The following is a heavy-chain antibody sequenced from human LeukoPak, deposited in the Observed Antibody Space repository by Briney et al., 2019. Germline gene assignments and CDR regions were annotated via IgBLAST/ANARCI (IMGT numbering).Heavy chain of an antibody. J-gene: IGHJ4*02. CDR1: GYTFTSYG. CDR3: ARVGSGWSKYTADY. Sequence: AASVKVSCKASGYTFTSYGISWVRQAPGQGLEWMGWISAYNGNTNYAQKLQGRVTMTTDTSTSTAYMELRSLRSDDTAVYYCARVGSGWSKYTADYWGQGTLVTVSS. CDR2: ISAYNGNT. D-gene: IGHD6-19*01. V-gene: IGHV1-18*01.